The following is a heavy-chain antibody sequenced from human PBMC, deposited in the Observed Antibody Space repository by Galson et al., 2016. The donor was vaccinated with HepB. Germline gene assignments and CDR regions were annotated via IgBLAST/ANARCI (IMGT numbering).Heavy chain of an antibody. Sequence: SLRLSCAASGFTFSSYAMSWVRQAPGKGLEWVSAISGSGGSTHYADSVKGRFTISRANSKNTLYLQMNSLRAEDTALYYCAKGLGYCSSTSCFLYYYYAMDVWGQGTTVTVSS. V-gene: IGHV3-23*01. D-gene: IGHD2-2*01. CDR3: AKGLGYCSSTSCFLYYYYAMDV. J-gene: IGHJ6*02. CDR2: ISGSGGST. CDR1: GFTFSSYA.